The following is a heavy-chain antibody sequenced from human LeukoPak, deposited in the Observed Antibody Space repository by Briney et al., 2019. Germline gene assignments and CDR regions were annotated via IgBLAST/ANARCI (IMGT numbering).Heavy chain of an antibody. CDR3: TKAPYSTNYYPFDY. Sequence: GASLRLSCAASGFTLSNYARGWVRQAPGKGLEWVSTISASGASTFYADSVKGRFTISRDISKNTLYLQMSSLRAEDTAVYYCTKAPYSTNYYPFDYWGQGTLVTVSS. V-gene: IGHV3-23*01. CDR1: GFTLSNYA. D-gene: IGHD3-22*01. CDR2: ISASGAST. J-gene: IGHJ4*02.